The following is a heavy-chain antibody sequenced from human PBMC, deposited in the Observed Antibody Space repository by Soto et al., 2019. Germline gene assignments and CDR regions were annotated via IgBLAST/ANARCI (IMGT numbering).Heavy chain of an antibody. V-gene: IGHV4-4*02. CDR2: IHHSGST. D-gene: IGHD2-15*01. CDR1: GGSISSTNW. Sequence: PSETLSLTCAVSGGSISSTNWWSWVRQPPGKGLEWVAEIHHSGSTNYNPSLKSRVTILIDKSKNQLSLKLTSVTAADTAVYYCARHGGSFFDSWGQGTLVNVAS. J-gene: IGHJ4*02. CDR3: ARHGGSFFDS.